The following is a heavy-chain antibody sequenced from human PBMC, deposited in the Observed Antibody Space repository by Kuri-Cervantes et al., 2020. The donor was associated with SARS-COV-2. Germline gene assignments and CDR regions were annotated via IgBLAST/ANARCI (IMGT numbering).Heavy chain of an antibody. Sequence: GESLKISCAASGFTVSSNEMSWVRQAPGKGLEWVSSISGGSTYYADSRKGRFTISRDNSKNTLHLQMNSLRAEDTAVYYCARDLSPYCSGGSCYSDYWGQGTLVTVSS. CDR2: ISGGST. D-gene: IGHD2-15*01. CDR3: ARDLSPYCSGGSCYSDY. CDR1: GFTVSSNE. J-gene: IGHJ4*02. V-gene: IGHV3-38-3*01.